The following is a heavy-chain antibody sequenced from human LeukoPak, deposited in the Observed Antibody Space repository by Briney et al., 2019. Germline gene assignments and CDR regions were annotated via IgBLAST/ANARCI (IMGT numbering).Heavy chain of an antibody. J-gene: IGHJ4*02. V-gene: IGHV4-59*08. D-gene: IGHD6-19*01. CDR2: IYYSGST. Sequence: SETLSLTCTVSGGSISSYYWSWIRQPPGKGLEWIGYIYYSGSTNYNPSLKSRVTISVDTSKNQFSLKLSSVTAADTAVYYCARGAGAGNPRNYFAYWGQGTLVTVS. CDR1: GGSISSYY. CDR3: ARGAGAGNPRNYFAY.